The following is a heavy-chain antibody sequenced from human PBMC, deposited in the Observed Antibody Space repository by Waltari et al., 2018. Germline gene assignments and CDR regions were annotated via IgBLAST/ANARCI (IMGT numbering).Heavy chain of an antibody. CDR2: IYPGDSDT. CDR3: ARRYCSSTSCYGVYPYYYYGMDV. J-gene: IGHJ6*02. Sequence: EVQLVQSGAEVKKPGESLKISCKGSGYSFTSYWIGWVRQMPGKGLEWMGIIYPGDSDTRYSPSFQGKVTISADKSISTAYLQWSSLKASDTAMYYCARRYCSSTSCYGVYPYYYYGMDVWGQGTTVTVSS. CDR1: GYSFTSYW. D-gene: IGHD2-2*01. V-gene: IGHV5-51*01.